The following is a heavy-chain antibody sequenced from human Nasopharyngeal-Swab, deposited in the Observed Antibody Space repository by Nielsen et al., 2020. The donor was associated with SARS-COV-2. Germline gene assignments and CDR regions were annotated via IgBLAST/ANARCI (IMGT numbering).Heavy chain of an antibody. CDR1: GYSFSSGYY. J-gene: IGHJ6*03. D-gene: IGHD3-10*01. Sequence: SETLSLTCTVSGYSFSSGYYWGWIRQPPGKGLEWIGSIYYSGSTYYNPSLKSRVTISVDTSKNQFSLKLSSVIAADTAVYYCARERGRGGIWNYYYYYMDVWGKGTTVTVSS. V-gene: IGHV4-38-2*02. CDR2: IYYSGST. CDR3: ARERGRGGIWNYYYYYMDV.